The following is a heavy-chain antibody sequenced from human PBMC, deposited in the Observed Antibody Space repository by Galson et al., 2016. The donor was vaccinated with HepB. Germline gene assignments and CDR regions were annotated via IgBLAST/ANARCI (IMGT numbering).Heavy chain of an antibody. CDR1: GFTLTSYA. J-gene: IGHJ4*02. D-gene: IGHD6-13*01. V-gene: IGHV1-3*01. Sequence: SVKVSCKASGFTLTSYAIKWVRQAPGQRLEWMGWINVGNGNTKYSEEFQGRVTITRDTSASTVYMELSSLRSDDTAVYYCARDGTQQNDNWGPGTLVTVSS. CDR3: ARDGTQQNDN. CDR2: INVGNGNT.